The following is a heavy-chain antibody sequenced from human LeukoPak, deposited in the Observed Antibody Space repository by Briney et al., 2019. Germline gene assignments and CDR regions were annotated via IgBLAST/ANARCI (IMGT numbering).Heavy chain of an antibody. V-gene: IGHV4-4*07. CDR2: IYTSGST. CDR1: GGSISSYY. Sequence: PSETLSLTCTVSGGSISSYYWSWIRQPAGKGLEWIGRIYTSGSTNYNPSLKSRVTMSVDTSKNQFSLKLRSVTAADTAVYYCTRLDLQYTWFDPWGQGTLVTVSS. J-gene: IGHJ5*02. CDR3: TRLDLQYTWFDP.